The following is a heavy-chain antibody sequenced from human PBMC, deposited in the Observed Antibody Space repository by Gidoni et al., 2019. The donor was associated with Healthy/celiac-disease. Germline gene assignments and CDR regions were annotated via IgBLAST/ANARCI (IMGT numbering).Heavy chain of an antibody. D-gene: IGHD2-15*01. Sequence: QVQLVQSGAEVKKPGSSVKVSCKASGGTFSSYAISWVRQAPGQGLEWMGGIIPIFGTANYAQKFQGRVTITADESTSTAYMELSSLRSEDTAVYYCARDLYCSGGSCYRGYYYYYMDVWGKGTTVTVSS. CDR1: GGTFSSYA. CDR2: IIPIFGTA. V-gene: IGHV1-69*01. J-gene: IGHJ6*03. CDR3: ARDLYCSGGSCYRGYYYYYMDV.